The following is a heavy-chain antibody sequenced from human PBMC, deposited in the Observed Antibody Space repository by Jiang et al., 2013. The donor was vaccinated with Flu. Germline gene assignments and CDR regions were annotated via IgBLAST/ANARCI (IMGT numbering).Heavy chain of an antibody. CDR2: ISSSSSYI. CDR1: GFTFSSYS. V-gene: IGHV3-21*01. Sequence: SGGGLVKPGGSLRLSCAASGFTFSSYSMNWVRQASREGAWEWVSSISSSSSYIYYADSVKGRFTISRDNAKNSLYLQMNSLRAEDTAVYYCARDRSGSSGWSDAFDIWGQGTMVTVSS. CDR3: ARDRSGSSGWSDAFDI. D-gene: IGHD6-19*01. J-gene: IGHJ3*02.